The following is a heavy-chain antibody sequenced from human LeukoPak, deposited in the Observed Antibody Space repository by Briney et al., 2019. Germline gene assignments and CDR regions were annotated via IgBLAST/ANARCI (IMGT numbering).Heavy chain of an antibody. CDR2: IYYSGST. D-gene: IGHD6-13*01. J-gene: IGHJ5*02. V-gene: IGHV4-59*11. CDR3: ARGHSSSWAWFDP. CDR1: GGYISSHY. Sequence: SETLSLTCTVSGGYISSHYWSWIRQPPGKGLEWIGYIYYSGSTNYNPSLKSRVTISVDTSKNQFSLKLSSVTAADTAVYYCARGHSSSWAWFDPWGQGTLVTVSS.